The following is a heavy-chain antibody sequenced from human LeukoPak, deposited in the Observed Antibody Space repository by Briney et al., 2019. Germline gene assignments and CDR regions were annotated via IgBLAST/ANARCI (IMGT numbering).Heavy chain of an antibody. CDR3: AREAPYSSSYHDAFDI. D-gene: IGHD6-13*01. J-gene: IGHJ3*02. CDR1: VGSISSYY. V-gene: IGHV4-59*01. Sequence: PSDTLSLTCTVSVGSISSYYWSWIRQPPGRGLEGSGYIYDSGSTNYNPSLKSRVTISLDTSKNQFSLKLSSVTAADTAVYYCAREAPYSSSYHDAFDIWGQGTMVTVSS. CDR2: IYDSGST.